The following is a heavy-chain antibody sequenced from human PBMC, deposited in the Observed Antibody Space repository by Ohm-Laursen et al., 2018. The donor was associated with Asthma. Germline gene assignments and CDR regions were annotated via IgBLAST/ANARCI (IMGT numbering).Heavy chain of an antibody. D-gene: IGHD1-1*01. J-gene: IGHJ6*02. CDR3: ARALQLERYYYYGMDV. CDR2: ISYDGSNK. Sequence: SSLRLSCAASGFTFNFHRMSWLRQAPGKGLEWVAVISYDGSNKYYADSVKGRFTISRDNSKNTLYLQMNSLRAEDTAVYYCARALQLERYYYYGMDVWGQGTTVTVSS. V-gene: IGHV3-30*03. CDR1: GFTFNFHR.